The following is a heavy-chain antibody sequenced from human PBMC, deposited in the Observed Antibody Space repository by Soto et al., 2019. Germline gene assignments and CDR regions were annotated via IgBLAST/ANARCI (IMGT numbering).Heavy chain of an antibody. CDR1: GFTFSRDW. CDR2: INQAGTEK. D-gene: IGHD3-10*01. Sequence: EVQLVESGGGVVQPGGSPRLSCATSGFTFSRDWMTWVRQVPGKGLEWVANINQAGTEKYYLASVKRRFTTSRDNAKDSPCLQMNALSADDTALYYWAKAPDGSGGEYYCAFWGQGPLFPVSS. V-gene: IGHV3-7*01. CDR3: AKAPDGSGGEYYCAF. J-gene: IGHJ4*02.